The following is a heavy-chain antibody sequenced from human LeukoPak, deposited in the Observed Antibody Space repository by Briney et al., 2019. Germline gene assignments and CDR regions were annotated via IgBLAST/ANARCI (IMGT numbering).Heavy chain of an antibody. J-gene: IGHJ5*01. CDR2: INPRGGST. V-gene: IGHV1-46*02. D-gene: IGHD4-17*01. Sequence: ASVKVSCKASGDTFNSCYMHLVRQAPGQGLEWMGIINPRGGSTSYTQKFQGRVTMTRDTSTNTVYMELSSLRSEDTAVYYCARRTVSRGNWFDSWVQGTLVTVSS. CDR1: GDTFNSCY. CDR3: ARRTVSRGNWFDS.